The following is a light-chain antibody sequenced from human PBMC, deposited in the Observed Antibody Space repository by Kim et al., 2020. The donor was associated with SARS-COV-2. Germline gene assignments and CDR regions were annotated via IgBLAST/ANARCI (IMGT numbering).Light chain of an antibody. CDR3: QQYDDWPPWT. J-gene: IGKJ1*01. Sequence: GAPGERPTLSCRASQSVGTNVAWYQQKAGQAPQLLIYGASTRAAGIPARFSGSGSGTEFTLTISSLQSEDLAVYSCQQYDDWPPWTFGQGTKVEI. CDR1: QSVGTN. CDR2: GAS. V-gene: IGKV3-15*01.